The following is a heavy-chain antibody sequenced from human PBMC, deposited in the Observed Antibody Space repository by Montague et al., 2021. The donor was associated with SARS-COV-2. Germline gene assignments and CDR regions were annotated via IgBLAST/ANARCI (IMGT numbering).Heavy chain of an antibody. CDR2: IYYTGST. J-gene: IGHJ4*02. CDR1: GGSISSYY. D-gene: IGHD1-1*01. CDR3: ARAQNTCFIANCVNYFDF. Sequence: SETLSLTCTVSGGSISSYYWSWIRQPPGKGLEWIGYIYYTGSTKYNPSLKSRVTMSLDRPTNRFSLRLNSVTAADTAMYYCARAQNTCFIANCVNYFDFWGLGAKVTVSS. V-gene: IGHV4-59*01.